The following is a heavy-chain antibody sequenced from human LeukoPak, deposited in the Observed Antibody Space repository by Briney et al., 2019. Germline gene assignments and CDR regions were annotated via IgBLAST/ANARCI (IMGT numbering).Heavy chain of an antibody. V-gene: IGHV5-51*01. D-gene: IGHD6-6*01. CDR1: GYTFTTYW. Sequence: GESLKISCKGSGYTFTTYWIGWVRQMPGKGLEWMGLIYPGDSDTRYSPSFQGQVTISADKSISTAYLQWSSLKASDTAMYYCARFRPRYYYYYMDVWGKGTTVTVSS. CDR2: IYPGDSDT. CDR3: ARFRPRYYYYYMDV. J-gene: IGHJ6*03.